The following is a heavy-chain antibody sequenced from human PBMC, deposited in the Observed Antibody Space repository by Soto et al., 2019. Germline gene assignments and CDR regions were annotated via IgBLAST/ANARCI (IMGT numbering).Heavy chain of an antibody. V-gene: IGHV1-18*01. CDR2: ITANNVNT. D-gene: IGHD3-22*01. CDR1: GYTFTSYV. J-gene: IGHJ4*02. CDR3: ARDMGGSYFEPNDY. Sequence: GASLNVSCKTSGYTFTSYVISWVRHAPGQGLEWMGWITANNVNTNYAQKFKGRVTMTTDTSTATAYMELRSLRSDDTGVYYCARDMGGSYFEPNDYWGQGNLVTVSS.